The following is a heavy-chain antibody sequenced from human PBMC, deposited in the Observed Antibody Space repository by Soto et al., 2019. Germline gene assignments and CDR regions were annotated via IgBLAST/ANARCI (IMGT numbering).Heavy chain of an antibody. Sequence: EVQLVEAGGGLVKPGWSLRLYCAASGFTFSNAWMNWVRQAPGKGLEWVGRIKSKTDGGTTDYAAPVKGRFTISRDDSKNTLYLQMNSLKIEDTAVYYCTGQSTRFIVAVTTPCDYWGQGTLVTVSS. V-gene: IGHV3-15*07. CDR3: TGQSTRFIVAVTTPCDY. J-gene: IGHJ4*02. CDR2: IKSKTDGGTT. CDR1: GFTFSNAW. D-gene: IGHD3-22*01.